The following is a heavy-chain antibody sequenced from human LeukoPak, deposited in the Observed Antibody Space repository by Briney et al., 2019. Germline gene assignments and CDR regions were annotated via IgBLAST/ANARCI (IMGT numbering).Heavy chain of an antibody. CDR2: IFHSGST. J-gene: IGHJ4*02. V-gene: IGHV4-4*02. Sequence: SGTLSLTCDVSGGSISSGHWWSWVRQPPGEGLEWVGEIFHSGSTNYNPSLKSRVTISVDKSKNQFSLKLSSVTAADTAVYYCARIEGGFDYWGQGTLVTVSS. D-gene: IGHD2-21*01. CDR1: GGSISSGHW. CDR3: ARIEGGFDY.